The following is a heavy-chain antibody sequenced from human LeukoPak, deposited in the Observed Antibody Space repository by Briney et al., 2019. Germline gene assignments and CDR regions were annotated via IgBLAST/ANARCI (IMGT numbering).Heavy chain of an antibody. Sequence: PGGSLRLSCAASGFTFSSYSMNWVRQAPGKGPEWVSFISSGGSYIFYPDSVKGRFTISSDNAKKLLYLQMNSLRAEDTAVYYCARSVPAAIKNDAFDIWGQGTMVTVSS. J-gene: IGHJ3*02. D-gene: IGHD2-2*02. CDR2: ISSGGSYI. V-gene: IGHV3-21*01. CDR3: ARSVPAAIKNDAFDI. CDR1: GFTFSSYS.